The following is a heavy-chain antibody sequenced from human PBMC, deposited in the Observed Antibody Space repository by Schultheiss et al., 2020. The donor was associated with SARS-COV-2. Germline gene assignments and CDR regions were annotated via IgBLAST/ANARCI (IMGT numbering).Heavy chain of an antibody. Sequence: GESLKISCAASGFIFSDYYMSWVRQAPGKGLEWVSYISGTSSSADYAESVRGRFTVSRDNAKNSLYLQMHSLRGEDTAVYYCVSGDGSGWYTENYWGQGTLVTVSS. CDR2: ISGTSSSA. CDR1: GFIFSDYY. V-gene: IGHV3-11*06. CDR3: VSGDGSGWYTENY. D-gene: IGHD6-19*01. J-gene: IGHJ4*02.